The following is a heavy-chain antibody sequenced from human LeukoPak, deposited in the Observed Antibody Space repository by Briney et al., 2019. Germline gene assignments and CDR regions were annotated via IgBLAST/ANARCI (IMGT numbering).Heavy chain of an antibody. D-gene: IGHD2-15*01. CDR3: ARKYCNGGSCPLDY. CDR1: GASFSGYY. V-gene: IGHV4-34*01. Sequence: SETLSLTCAVYGASFSGYYWSWIRQPPGKGLEWIGEINHSGSTNYNPSLKSRVTISVDASKNQFSLKLSSVTAADTAVYYCARKYCNGGSCPLDYWGQGTLVTVSS. J-gene: IGHJ4*02. CDR2: INHSGST.